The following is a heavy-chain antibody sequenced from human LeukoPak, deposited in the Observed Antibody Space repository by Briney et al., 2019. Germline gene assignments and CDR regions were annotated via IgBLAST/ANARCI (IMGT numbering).Heavy chain of an antibody. CDR3: ARVLRGYSYGPDDY. Sequence: GGSLRLSCAASGFTLSNHWMTWVRQVPGRGPEWVANVNRDGSETYYLDSVKGRFTISKDNARNSLYLQMNSLRSDDTAVYYCARVLRGYSYGPDDYWGQGTLVTVSS. CDR2: VNRDGSET. CDR1: GFTLSNHW. J-gene: IGHJ4*02. D-gene: IGHD5-18*01. V-gene: IGHV3-7*03.